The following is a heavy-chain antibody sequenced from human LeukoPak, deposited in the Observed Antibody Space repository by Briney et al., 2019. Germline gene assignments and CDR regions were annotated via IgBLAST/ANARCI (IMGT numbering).Heavy chain of an antibody. CDR1: VYTHTLYY. D-gene: IGHD3-9*01. Sequence: SVNVSYRSCVYTHTLYYIHWVRQASGKGFEWMVCMNSNSCNTGYAQKFQGRVTMNRNTSISTAYMELSSLRSEDTAVYYCARGATVRLRYFDWLSYWGQGTLVTVSS. CDR3: ARGATVRLRYFDWLSY. V-gene: IGHV1-8*01. CDR2: MNSNSCNT. J-gene: IGHJ4*02.